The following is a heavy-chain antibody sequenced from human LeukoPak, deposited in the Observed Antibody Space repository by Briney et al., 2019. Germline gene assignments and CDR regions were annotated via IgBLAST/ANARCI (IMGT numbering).Heavy chain of an antibody. J-gene: IGHJ3*02. V-gene: IGHV3-23*01. CDR3: ARDAFDDAFDI. Sequence: GGSLRLSCAASGFTFSSYAMSWVRQAPGKGLEWVSAISGSGGSTYYADSVKGRFTISRDNSKNTLYLQMDSLRAEDTALYHCARDAFDDAFDIWGQGTMVTVSS. CDR1: GFTFSSYA. CDR2: ISGSGGST.